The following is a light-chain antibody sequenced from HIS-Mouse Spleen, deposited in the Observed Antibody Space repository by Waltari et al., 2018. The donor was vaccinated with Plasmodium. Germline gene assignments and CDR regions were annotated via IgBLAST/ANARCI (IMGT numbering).Light chain of an antibody. V-gene: IGLV2-23*03. CDR3: CSYAGSSTFVV. Sequence: QSALTQPASVSGSPGQSRTIPCTGTISDVGSYNLVSWYQQHPGKAPKLMIYEGSKRPSGVSNRFSGSKSGNTASLTISGLQAEDEADYYCCSYAGSSTFVVFGGGTKLTVL. J-gene: IGLJ2*01. CDR1: ISDVGSYNL. CDR2: EGS.